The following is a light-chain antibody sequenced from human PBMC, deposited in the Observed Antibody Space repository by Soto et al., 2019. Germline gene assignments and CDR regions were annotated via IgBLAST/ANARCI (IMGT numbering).Light chain of an antibody. CDR3: SSYTSSSTPVV. CDR2: EVS. CDR1: SSDVGGYNY. J-gene: IGLJ2*01. V-gene: IGLV2-14*01. Sequence: QSVLTQPASVSGSPGQSITISCTGTSSDVGGYNYVSWYQQHPGKAPKLMIYEVSNRPSGVSNRFSGSKSGNTASLTISGHQAEDEADYYCSSYTSSSTPVVFGGGTKLTVL.